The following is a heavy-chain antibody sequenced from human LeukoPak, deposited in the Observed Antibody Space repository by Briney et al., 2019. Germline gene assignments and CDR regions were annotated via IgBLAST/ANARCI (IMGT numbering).Heavy chain of an antibody. J-gene: IGHJ4*02. CDR1: GFTFSSSG. CDR2: IRFDGSDK. CDR3: ATPRSGSYYGDYDY. Sequence: GGSLRLSCAASGFTFSSSGMHWVRQAPGKGLEWVAFIRFDGSDKYYADSVKGRFTISRDNSKNTLYLQMNSLRAEDTAVYYCATPRSGSYYGDYDYWGQGTLVTVAS. V-gene: IGHV3-30*02. D-gene: IGHD1-26*01.